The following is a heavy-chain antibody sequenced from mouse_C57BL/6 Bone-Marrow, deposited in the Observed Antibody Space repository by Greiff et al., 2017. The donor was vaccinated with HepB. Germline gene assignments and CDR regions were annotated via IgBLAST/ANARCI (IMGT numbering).Heavy chain of an antibody. CDR2: IYPGSGST. J-gene: IGHJ4*01. CDR3: ARHPYYAMDY. V-gene: IGHV1-55*01. CDR1: GYTFTSYW. Sequence: QVHVKQPGAELVKPGASVKMSCKASGYTFTSYWITWVKQRPGQGLEWIGDIYPGSGSTNYNEKFKSKATLTVDTSSSTAYMQLSSLTSEDSAVYYCARHPYYAMDYWGQGTSVTVSS.